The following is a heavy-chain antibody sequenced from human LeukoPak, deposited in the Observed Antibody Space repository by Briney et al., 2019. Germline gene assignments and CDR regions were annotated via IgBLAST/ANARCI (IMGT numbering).Heavy chain of an antibody. CDR1: GFTFSGST. Sequence: PGGSLRLSCAASGFTFSGSTMHWVRQASGKGLEWVGRIRSKANNYATAYATSVKGRFTLSRDDSKNTAYLQMYSLKTEDTAVYYCIRGAASGSYYGFDVWGQGATVTVSS. CDR3: IRGAASGSYYGFDV. V-gene: IGHV3-73*01. J-gene: IGHJ6*02. D-gene: IGHD1-26*01. CDR2: IRSKANNYAT.